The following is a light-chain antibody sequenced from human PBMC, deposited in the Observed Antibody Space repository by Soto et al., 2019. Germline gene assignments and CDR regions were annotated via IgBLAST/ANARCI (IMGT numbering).Light chain of an antibody. CDR2: END. J-gene: IGLJ3*02. V-gene: IGLV1-51*02. CDR3: GAWDSSLSAWV. Sequence: QSVLTQPPSLSAAPGQKVTISCSGSSSNIGNNYVSWYQQLPGTAPKLLIYENDKRPSGIPDRFSGSKSGTSATLGITGLHHGDEADYYCGAWDSSLSAWVFGGGTKLTVL. CDR1: SSNIGNNY.